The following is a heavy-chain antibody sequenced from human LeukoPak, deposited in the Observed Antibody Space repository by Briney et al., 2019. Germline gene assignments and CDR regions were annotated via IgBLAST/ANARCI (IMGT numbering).Heavy chain of an antibody. CDR2: IWYDGSNK. J-gene: IGHJ3*02. Sequence: PGRSLRLSCAASGFTFSSYGMHWVRQAPGKGLEWVAVIWYDGSNKYYADPVKGRFTLSRDNSKSTLYLQMNSLRAEDTAVYYCAKDMSPWAVAYGFDIWGQGTVVTVSS. CDR1: GFTFSSYG. V-gene: IGHV3-33*06. CDR3: AKDMSPWAVAYGFDI. D-gene: IGHD3-10*02.